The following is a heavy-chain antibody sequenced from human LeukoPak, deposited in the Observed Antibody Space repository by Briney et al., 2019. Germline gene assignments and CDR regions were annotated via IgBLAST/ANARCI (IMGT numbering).Heavy chain of an antibody. CDR3: ARGPLWELTNAPHRIYYYYYYMDV. CDR1: GYTFTGYY. Sequence: ASVKVSCKASGYTFTGYYMHWVRQAPGQGLEWMGWINPNSGGTNYAQKFQGRVTMTRDTSISTAYMELSRLRSDDTAVYYCARGPLWELTNAPHRIYYYYYYMDVWGKGTTVTVSS. V-gene: IGHV1-2*02. CDR2: INPNSGGT. J-gene: IGHJ6*03. D-gene: IGHD1-26*01.